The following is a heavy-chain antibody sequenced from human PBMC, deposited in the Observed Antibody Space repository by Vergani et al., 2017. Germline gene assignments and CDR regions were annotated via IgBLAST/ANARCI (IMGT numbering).Heavy chain of an antibody. Sequence: QVQLQESGPGLVKPSETLSLTCTVSGGSISSYYLSWIRQPPGKGLEWIGYIYYSGSTNYNPSLKSRVTISVDTSKNQFSLKMSSVTAADTSVNYCARVSHFTYCTNGVCLGHFDPGGKGTLVTVSS. CDR3: ARVSHFTYCTNGVCLGHFDP. V-gene: IGHV4-59*01. J-gene: IGHJ5*02. CDR1: GGSISSYY. CDR2: IYYSGST. D-gene: IGHD2-8*01.